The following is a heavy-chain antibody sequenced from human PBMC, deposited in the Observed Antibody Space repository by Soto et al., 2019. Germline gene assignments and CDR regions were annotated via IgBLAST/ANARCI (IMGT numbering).Heavy chain of an antibody. J-gene: IGHJ4*02. CDR3: AKGDWAYIAGHFDY. Sequence: VQLLESGGGLVQPGGSLRLSCAASGFTFTSCAMSWVRQAPGKGLEWVSAISGTAGNTHHADSVKGRFTISRDISKNTLYLQMNSLRAEDTAVYYCAKGDWAYIAGHFDYWGQGTLVTVSS. CDR2: ISGTAGNT. D-gene: IGHD3-9*01. V-gene: IGHV3-23*01. CDR1: GFTFTSCA.